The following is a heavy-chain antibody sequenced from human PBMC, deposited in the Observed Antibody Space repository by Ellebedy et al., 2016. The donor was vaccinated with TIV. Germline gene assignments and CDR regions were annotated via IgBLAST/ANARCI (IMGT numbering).Heavy chain of an antibody. CDR1: GFTFGSYW. D-gene: IGHD4-17*01. Sequence: GESLKISXAASGFTFGSYWMSWVRQAPGEGLEWVANINQVGSDIYHVDSVKGRFFISRDNAKNSLYLQMNSLRAEDTAVYYCYGRGEFDYWGQGTLVTVSS. V-gene: IGHV3-7*01. CDR3: YGRGEFDY. CDR2: INQVGSDI. J-gene: IGHJ4*02.